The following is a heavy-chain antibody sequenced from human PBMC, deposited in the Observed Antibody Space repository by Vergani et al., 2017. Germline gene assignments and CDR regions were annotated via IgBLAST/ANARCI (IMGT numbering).Heavy chain of an antibody. D-gene: IGHD6-13*01. Sequence: QVQLVESGGGVVQPGGSLRLSCAASGFTFSSYGMHWVRQAPGKGLEWVAFIRYDGSNKYYADSVKGRFTISRDNSKNTLYLQMNSLRAEDTAVYYCAKTGGIAAAGKYYSYYYMDVWGKGTTVTVSS. CDR1: GFTFSSYG. V-gene: IGHV3-30*02. CDR2: IRYDGSNK. J-gene: IGHJ6*03. CDR3: AKTGGIAAAGKYYSYYYMDV.